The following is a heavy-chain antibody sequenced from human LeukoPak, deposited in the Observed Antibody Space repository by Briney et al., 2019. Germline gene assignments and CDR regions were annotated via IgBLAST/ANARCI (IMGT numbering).Heavy chain of an antibody. V-gene: IGHV1-46*01. J-gene: IGHJ4*02. CDR3: ARDVLLWFGEFGGPGHYFDY. CDR2: INPSGGST. D-gene: IGHD3-10*01. Sequence: GASVKVSCKASGYTFTSYYMHWVRQAPGQGLEWMGIINPSGGSTSYAQKFQGRVTMTRDTSTSTVYMELSSLRSEDTAVYYCARDVLLWFGEFGGPGHYFDYWGQGTLVTVSS. CDR1: GYTFTSYY.